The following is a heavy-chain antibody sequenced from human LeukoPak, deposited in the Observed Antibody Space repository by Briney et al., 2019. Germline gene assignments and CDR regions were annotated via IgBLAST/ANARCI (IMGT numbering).Heavy chain of an antibody. V-gene: IGHV1-69*13. J-gene: IGHJ4*02. D-gene: IGHD4-17*01. CDR3: ARGPEYGDPNFDY. CDR1: GGTFSSYA. CDR2: IIPIFGTA. Sequence: GASVNVSCKASGGTFSSYAISWVRQAPGQGLEWMGGIIPIFGTANYAQKFQGRVTITADESTSTAYMELSSLRSEDTAVYYCARGPEYGDPNFDYWGQGTLVTVSS.